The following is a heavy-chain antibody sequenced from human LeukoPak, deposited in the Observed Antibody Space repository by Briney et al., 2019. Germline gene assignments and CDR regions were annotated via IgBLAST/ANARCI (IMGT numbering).Heavy chain of an antibody. Sequence: GGSLRLSCAASGFTFSSYWMAWVRQAPGKGLEWVANINLDGSEKYYVDSVKGRFTISRDNAKNSLYLQMNSLTVEDTAVYYCARDDGFSCYSYWGQGTLVTVFS. D-gene: IGHD3/OR15-3a*01. J-gene: IGHJ4*02. CDR1: GFTFSSYW. CDR3: ARDDGFSCYSY. CDR2: INLDGSEK. V-gene: IGHV3-7*01.